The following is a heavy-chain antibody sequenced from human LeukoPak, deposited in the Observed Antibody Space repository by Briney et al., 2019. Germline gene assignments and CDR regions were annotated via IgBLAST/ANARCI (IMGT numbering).Heavy chain of an antibody. CDR1: GGPICSYY. CDR2: IYYSWST. D-gene: IGHD1-26*01. J-gene: IGHJ4*02. V-gene: IGHV4-59*01. Sequence: PSETLSLTCTVSGGPICSYYGSGIRQPPGKGLEWIGYIYYSWSTNYNPSLKSRVIISVDTSKNQFSLKLSSVTAADTAVYYCARDSVGATFDYWGQGTLVTVSS. CDR3: ARDSVGATFDY.